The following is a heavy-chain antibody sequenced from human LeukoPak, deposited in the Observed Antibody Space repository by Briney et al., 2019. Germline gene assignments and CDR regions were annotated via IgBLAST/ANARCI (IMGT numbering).Heavy chain of an antibody. D-gene: IGHD5-12*01. V-gene: IGHV3-30*18. Sequence: GGSLRLSCAASGFTFSSYGMHWVRQAPGKGLEWVAVISYDGSNKYYADSVKGRFTISRDNSKNTLYLQMNSLRAEDTAVYYCAKEPDIVATFLDYWGQGTLVTVSS. CDR2: ISYDGSNK. J-gene: IGHJ4*02. CDR1: GFTFSSYG. CDR3: AKEPDIVATFLDY.